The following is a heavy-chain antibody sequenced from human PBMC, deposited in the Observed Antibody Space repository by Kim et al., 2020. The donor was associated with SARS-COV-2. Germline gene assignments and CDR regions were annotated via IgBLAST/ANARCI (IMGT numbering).Heavy chain of an antibody. Sequence: GGSLRLSCAASGFTFSDYYMSWIRQAPGKGLEWVSYISSSGSTIYYADSVKGRFTISRDNAKNSLYLQMNSLRAEDTAVYYCARVGAWGLFESPFFDYWGQGTLVTVSS. J-gene: IGHJ4*02. CDR3: ARVGAWGLFESPFFDY. CDR1: GFTFSDYY. D-gene: IGHD2-21*01. V-gene: IGHV3-11*01. CDR2: ISSSGSTI.